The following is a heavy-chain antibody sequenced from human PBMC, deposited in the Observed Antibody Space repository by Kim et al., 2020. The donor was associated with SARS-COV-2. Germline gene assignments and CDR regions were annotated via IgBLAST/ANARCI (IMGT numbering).Heavy chain of an antibody. D-gene: IGHD3-10*01. CDR3: AALDSVQVPGGI. J-gene: IGHJ4*02. CDR1: GFSFRNYW. CDR2: KKGDGSGE. Sequence: GGSLRLSCAASGFSFRNYWMSWVRQAPGKGLEWVAMKKGDGSGEHYVDSVKGRFTMSRDNAKNSLYLQMNSLRTEDTAIYYCAALDSVQVPGGIWGQGTLVTVSS. V-gene: IGHV3-7*01.